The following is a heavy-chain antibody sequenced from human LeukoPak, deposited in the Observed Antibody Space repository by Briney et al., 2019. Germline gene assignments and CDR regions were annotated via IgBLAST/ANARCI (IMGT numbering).Heavy chain of an antibody. D-gene: IGHD4-23*01. J-gene: IGHJ4*02. CDR1: GYPINTGYY. V-gene: IGHV4-38-2*01. Sequence: SETLSLTCAVSGYPINTGYYWGWFRQPPGKGLEGIATIYHSGSAYYNPSLKSRVTISVDTSKTQFSLKLSSVTAADTAVYYCAALHGGNSGGFDYWGQGTLVTVSS. CDR3: AALHGGNSGGFDY. CDR2: IYHSGSA.